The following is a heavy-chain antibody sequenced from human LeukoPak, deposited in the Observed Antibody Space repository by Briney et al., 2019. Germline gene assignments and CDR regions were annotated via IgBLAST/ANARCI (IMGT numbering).Heavy chain of an antibody. V-gene: IGHV1-2*02. CDR1: GYTFTGYY. D-gene: IGHD1-1*01. CDR2: INPNSSGT. CDR3: AREGSELERRWYFGY. J-gene: IGHJ4*02. Sequence: GASVKVSCKASGYTFTGYYMHWVRQAPGQGLEWMGWINPNSSGTNYAQKFQGRVTMTRDTSISTAYMELSRLRSDDTAVYYCAREGSELERRWYFGYWGQGTLATVSS.